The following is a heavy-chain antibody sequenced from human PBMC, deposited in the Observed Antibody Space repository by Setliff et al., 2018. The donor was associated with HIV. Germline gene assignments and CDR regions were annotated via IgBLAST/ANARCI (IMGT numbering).Heavy chain of an antibody. J-gene: IGHJ4*02. Sequence: KTSETLSLTCTVSGGSISSGGYYWSWIRQHPGKGLEWIGYISYSGSTYYNPSLKSRVTISVDSSKSQFSLNLSSVTVADTAVYYCATVVPAAHFDYWGQGTLVTVS. CDR3: ATVVPAAHFDY. D-gene: IGHD2-2*01. CDR2: ISYSGST. V-gene: IGHV4-31*03. CDR1: GGSISSGGYY.